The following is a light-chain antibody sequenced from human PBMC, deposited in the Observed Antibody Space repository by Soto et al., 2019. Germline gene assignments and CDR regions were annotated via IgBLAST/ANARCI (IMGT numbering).Light chain of an antibody. CDR1: STDVGNYNL. CDR3: SSCAGSGTYYL. J-gene: IGLJ1*01. CDR2: DVS. Sequence: QSALTQPASVSGSPGQSITISCTGTSTDVGNYNLVSWYQQQHPGKAPKLMIYDVSKRPSGVSNRFSGSKSGNTASLTISGLQAEDEADYYCSSCAGSGTYYLFGTGTKVTVL. V-gene: IGLV2-23*02.